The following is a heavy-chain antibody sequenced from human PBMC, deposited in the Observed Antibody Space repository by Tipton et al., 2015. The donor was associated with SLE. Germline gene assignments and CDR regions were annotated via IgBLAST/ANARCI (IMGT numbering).Heavy chain of an antibody. CDR2: IRADGSNK. D-gene: IGHD3-16*01. V-gene: IGHV3-30*02. CDR1: GFTFHNYW. Sequence: SLRLSCAASGFTFHNYWMHWVRQAPGKGLEWVAFIRADGSNKDYADSVKGRFTISRDNSKNTLYLQMNRLRVEDTAVYYCAGGTGAYFDHWGQGTLVIVSS. J-gene: IGHJ4*02. CDR3: AGGTGAYFDH.